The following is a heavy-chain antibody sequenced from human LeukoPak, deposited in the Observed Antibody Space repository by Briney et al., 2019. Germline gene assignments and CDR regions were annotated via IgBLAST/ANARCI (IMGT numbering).Heavy chain of an antibody. CDR2: INTNTGNP. CDR1: GYTFTSYA. Sequence: ASVRVSCKASGYTFTSYAMNWVRQAPGQGLEWMGWINTNTGNPTYAQGFTGRFVFSLDTSVSTAYLQISSLKAEDTAVYYCARDPATYYYDSSGGGIWGQGTMVAVSS. J-gene: IGHJ3*02. D-gene: IGHD3-22*01. CDR3: ARDPATYYYDSSGGGI. V-gene: IGHV7-4-1*02.